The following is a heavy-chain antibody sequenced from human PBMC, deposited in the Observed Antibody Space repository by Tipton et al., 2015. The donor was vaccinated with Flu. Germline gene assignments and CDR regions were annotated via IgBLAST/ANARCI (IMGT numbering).Heavy chain of an antibody. Sequence: TLSLTCTVSGGSISSGSYYWTWIRQPAGKGLEWIGRIYTSGSTNYNPSLKSRVTMSLDTPKNQFSMKLSSVTAADTAVYYCARGYSSSLGLPFDYWGQGTLVTVSS. V-gene: IGHV4-61*02. CDR2: IYTSGST. D-gene: IGHD6-19*01. CDR3: ARGYSSSLGLPFDY. CDR1: GGSISSGSYY. J-gene: IGHJ4*02.